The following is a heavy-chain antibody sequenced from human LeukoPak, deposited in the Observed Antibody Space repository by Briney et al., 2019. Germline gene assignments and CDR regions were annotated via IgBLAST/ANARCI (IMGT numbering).Heavy chain of an antibody. Sequence: ASVKVSCKVSGYTLTELSMHWVRQAPGKGLEWMIGFHPEDGEAINAQKFQGRVTMTEDTSTDTAFMELSSLRSEDTAVYYCVYSGNYPGLFDCWGQGTLVTVSS. CDR2: FHPEDGEA. J-gene: IGHJ4*02. V-gene: IGHV1-24*01. D-gene: IGHD1-26*01. CDR3: VYSGNYPGLFDC. CDR1: GYTLTELS.